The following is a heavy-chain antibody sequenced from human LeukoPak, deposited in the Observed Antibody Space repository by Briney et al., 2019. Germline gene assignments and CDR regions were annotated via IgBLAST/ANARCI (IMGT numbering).Heavy chain of an antibody. Sequence: PSETLSLTCTVSGDSINSGRYYWSWIRQPAGKGLEWIGRIYSSGRTNYNPSLKSRVTMSVDTSKNQFSLKLSSVTAADTAVYYCTRPYYYDSSGSPDYWGQGTLVTVSS. D-gene: IGHD3-22*01. CDR2: IYSSGRT. CDR1: GDSINSGRYY. V-gene: IGHV4-61*02. CDR3: TRPYYYDSSGSPDY. J-gene: IGHJ4*02.